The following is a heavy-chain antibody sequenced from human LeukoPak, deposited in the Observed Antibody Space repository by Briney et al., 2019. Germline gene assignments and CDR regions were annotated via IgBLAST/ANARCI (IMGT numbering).Heavy chain of an antibody. D-gene: IGHD3-22*01. Sequence: PSETLSLTCTVSGGSISSGSFYWSWIRQTAGKGLEWIGRIYPSGDSQYSPSFRSRATISLDTRNQFSLKLSSVTAADTAVYFCARGYDRNGYQSRGFDYWGQGALVNVSS. CDR2: IYPSGDS. CDR1: GGSISSGSFY. J-gene: IGHJ4*02. CDR3: ARGYDRNGYQSRGFDY. V-gene: IGHV4-61*02.